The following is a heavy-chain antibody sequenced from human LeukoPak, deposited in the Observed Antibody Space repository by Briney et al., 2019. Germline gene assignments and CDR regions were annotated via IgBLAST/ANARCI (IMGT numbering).Heavy chain of an antibody. CDR3: AKDHYAFDI. J-gene: IGHJ3*02. Sequence: SGGSLRLSCAASGFTFSSYGMHWVRQAPGKGMEWVAAISYDGSNKYYADSVKGRFTISRDNSKNTLYLQMNSLRAEDTAVYYCAKDHYAFDIWGQGTMVTVSS. CDR1: GFTFSSYG. CDR2: ISYDGSNK. V-gene: IGHV3-30*18.